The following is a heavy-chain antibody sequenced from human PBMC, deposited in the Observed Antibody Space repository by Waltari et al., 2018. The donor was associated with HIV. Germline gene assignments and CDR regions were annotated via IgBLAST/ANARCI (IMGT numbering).Heavy chain of an antibody. V-gene: IGHV3-23*01. CDR2: MSGSGGST. CDR1: GFTFSSYA. CDR3: AKGITMIVVAPRSGMDV. J-gene: IGHJ6*02. Sequence: EVQLLESGGGLVQPGGSLRLSCAASGFTFSSYAMSWVRQAPGKGLEWVSAMSGSGGSTYYADSGKGRFTISRDNSKNTLYLQMNSLRAEDTAVYYCAKGITMIVVAPRSGMDVWGQGTTVTVSS. D-gene: IGHD3-22*01.